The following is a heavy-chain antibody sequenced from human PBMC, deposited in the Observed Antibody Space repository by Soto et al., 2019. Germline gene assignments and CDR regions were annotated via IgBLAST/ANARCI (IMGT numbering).Heavy chain of an antibody. CDR1: GFTVSNNY. CDR2: IYSRGGT. Sequence: EVQVVESGGGLVQPGGSLRLSCAASGFTVSNNYMTWVRQAPGKGLEWVSLIYSRGGTDYADSVKGRFTISRDNSKTMVYLQMTSLRVEDTAVYYCARGGSGSQTVGYWGQGARVTVSS. D-gene: IGHD1-26*01. J-gene: IGHJ4*02. V-gene: IGHV3-66*01. CDR3: ARGGSGSQTVGY.